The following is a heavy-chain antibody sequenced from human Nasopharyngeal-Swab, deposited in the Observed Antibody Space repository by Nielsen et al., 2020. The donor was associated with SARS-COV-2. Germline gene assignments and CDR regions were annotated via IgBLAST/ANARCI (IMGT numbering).Heavy chain of an antibody. D-gene: IGHD1-26*01. J-gene: IGHJ4*02. CDR2: IYYSGST. Sequence: SETLSLTCTVSGGSISSYYWSWIRQPPGKGLEWIGYIYYSGSTNYNPSLKSRVTISVDTSKNQFSLKLSSVTAADTAVYYCATYNGSYQNFDYWGQGTLVTVSS. V-gene: IGHV4-59*01. CDR1: GGSISSYY. CDR3: ATYNGSYQNFDY.